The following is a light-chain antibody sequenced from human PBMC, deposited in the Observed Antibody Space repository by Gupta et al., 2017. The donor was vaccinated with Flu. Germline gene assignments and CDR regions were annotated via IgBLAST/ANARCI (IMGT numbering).Light chain of an antibody. CDR3: QQYNDWPLYT. J-gene: IGKJ2*01. Sequence: TLSVSPGKRATLSCRASQSVSSKLAWYQQKPGQAPRLLIYGVSTRATGIPARLSGSGSGTEFTLTISSLQSEDFAVYYCQQYNDWPLYTFGQGTKLEIK. V-gene: IGKV3-15*01. CDR2: GVS. CDR1: QSVSSK.